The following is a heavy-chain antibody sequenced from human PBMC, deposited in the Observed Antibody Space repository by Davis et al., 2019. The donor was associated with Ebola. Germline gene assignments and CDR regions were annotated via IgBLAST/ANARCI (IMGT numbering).Heavy chain of an antibody. Sequence: GESLKISCVVSGFSFDNSWMTWVRQAPGKGLEWVANMKEDGSKINYVDSVKGRFTISRDNAKKSLYLDMSSVRVDDTAVYYCATDNWGPALWGQGTLVTVSS. CDR3: ATDNWGPAL. CDR1: GFSFDNSW. V-gene: IGHV3-7*01. CDR2: MKEDGSKI. D-gene: IGHD7-27*01. J-gene: IGHJ4*02.